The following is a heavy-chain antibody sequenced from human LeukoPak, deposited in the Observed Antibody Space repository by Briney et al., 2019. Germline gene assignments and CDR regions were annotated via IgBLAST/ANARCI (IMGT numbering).Heavy chain of an antibody. V-gene: IGHV4-59*12. D-gene: IGHD5-18*01. CDR2: IYYSGST. CDR3: ARGYSYDNWFDP. J-gene: IGHJ5*02. Sequence: PSETLSLTCTVSGGSINSYYWSWIRQPPGKGLEWIGYIYYSGSTNYNPSLKSRVTMSVDTSKNQFSLKLSSVTAADTAVYYCARGYSYDNWFDPWGQGTLVTVSS. CDR1: GGSINSYY.